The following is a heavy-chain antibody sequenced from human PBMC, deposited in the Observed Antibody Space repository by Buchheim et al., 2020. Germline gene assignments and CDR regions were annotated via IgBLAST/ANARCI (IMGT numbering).Heavy chain of an antibody. D-gene: IGHD3-3*01. J-gene: IGHJ4*02. CDR3: ASSKNYDFWSGVDY. CDR1: GGTFSSYT. Sequence: QVQLVQSGAEVKKPGSSVKVSCKASGGTFSSYTISWVRQAPGQGLEWMGRIIPILGIANYAQKFQGRVTITADKSTSTAYLELSSLRSEDTAVYYCASSKNYDFWSGVDYWGQGTL. V-gene: IGHV1-69*02. CDR2: IIPILGIA.